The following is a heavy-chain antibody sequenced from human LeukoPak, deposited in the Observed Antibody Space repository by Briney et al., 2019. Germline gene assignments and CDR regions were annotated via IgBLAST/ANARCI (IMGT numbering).Heavy chain of an antibody. CDR3: ARDLVGGRVRHILTGYYIGAFDI. V-gene: IGHV4-34*01. J-gene: IGHJ3*02. CDR1: GGSFSGYY. D-gene: IGHD3-9*01. Sequence: SETLSLTCAVYGGSFSGYYWSWIRQPPGKGLEWIGEINHSGSTNYSPSLKSRVTISVDTSKNQFSLKLSSVTAADTAVYYCARDLVGGRVRHILTGYYIGAFDIWGQGTMVTVSS. CDR2: INHSGST.